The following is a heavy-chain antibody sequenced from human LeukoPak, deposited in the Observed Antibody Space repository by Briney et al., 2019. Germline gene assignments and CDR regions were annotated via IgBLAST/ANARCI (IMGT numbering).Heavy chain of an antibody. D-gene: IGHD3-16*01. V-gene: IGHV3-11*01. CDR2: ISSSGSTK. CDR3: ARGGGLDV. Sequence: GGSLRLSCAASGFIFSDYYMNWVRQAPGKGLEWVSYISSSGSTKYYADSVKGRFTISRDNAKNSLYLQMSNLRAEDTAVYFCARGGGLDVWGQGATVTVSS. CDR1: GFIFSDYY. J-gene: IGHJ6*02.